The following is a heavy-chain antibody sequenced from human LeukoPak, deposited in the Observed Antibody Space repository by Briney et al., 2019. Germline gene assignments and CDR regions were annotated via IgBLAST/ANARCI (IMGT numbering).Heavy chain of an antibody. CDR1: GYSISSGYY. J-gene: IGHJ4*02. D-gene: IGHD1-26*01. Sequence: SEALSLTCTVSGYSISSGYYWGWIRQPPGKGLEWIGYIYYSGSTNYNPSLKSRVTISLDTSKTQFSLKLSSVTAADTAVYYCAREQSASGSYYHDYWGQGTLVTVSS. CDR2: IYYSGST. CDR3: AREQSASGSYYHDY. V-gene: IGHV4-38-2*02.